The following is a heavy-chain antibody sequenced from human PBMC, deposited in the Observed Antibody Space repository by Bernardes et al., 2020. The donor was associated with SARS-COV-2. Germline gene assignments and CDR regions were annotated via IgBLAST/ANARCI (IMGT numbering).Heavy chain of an antibody. CDR2: ISGSGSGT. D-gene: IGHD5-12*01. V-gene: IGHV3-23*01. Sequence: GSLRLSCAVSGVTFSRYAMIWVRQAPGKGLEWVSSISGSGSGTYYADSVRGRFTISRDNSKSTLYLQMNSMRAEDTAIYYCAKVLYPKHSDYDPRIVGVDVWGQGTTVTVSS. J-gene: IGHJ6*02. CDR1: GVTFSRYA. CDR3: AKVLYPKHSDYDPRIVGVDV.